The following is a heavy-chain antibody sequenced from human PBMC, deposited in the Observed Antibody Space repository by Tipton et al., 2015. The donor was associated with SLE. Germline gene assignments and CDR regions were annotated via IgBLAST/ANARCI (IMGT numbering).Heavy chain of an antibody. CDR3: ARSRRVGNSSSWYNFDY. D-gene: IGHD6-13*01. V-gene: IGHV4-38-2*02. Sequence: TLSLTCTVSGYSISSGYYWGWIRQPPGKGLEWIGSIYHSGSTYYNPSLKSRVTISVDTSKNQFSLKLSSVTAADTAVYYCARSRRVGNSSSWYNFDYWGQGTLVTVSS. CDR2: IYHSGST. CDR1: GYSISSGYY. J-gene: IGHJ4*02.